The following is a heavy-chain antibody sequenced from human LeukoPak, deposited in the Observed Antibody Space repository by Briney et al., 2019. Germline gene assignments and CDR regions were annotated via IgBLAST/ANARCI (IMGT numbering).Heavy chain of an antibody. CDR1: GGSFSGYY. CDR3: ASTQQLVSHYNYYFDY. D-gene: IGHD6-13*01. V-gene: IGHV4-34*01. J-gene: IGHJ4*02. Sequence: SETLSLTCAAYGGSFSGYYWSWIRQPPGKGLEWIGEINHSGGTNYNPSLKSRVTISVDTSKNQFSLKLSSVTAADTAVYYCASTQQLVSHYNYYFDYWGQGTLVTVSS. CDR2: INHSGGT.